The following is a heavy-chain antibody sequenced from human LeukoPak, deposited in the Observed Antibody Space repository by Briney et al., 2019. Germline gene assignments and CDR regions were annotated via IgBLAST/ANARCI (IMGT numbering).Heavy chain of an antibody. CDR2: IYYSGST. D-gene: IGHD2-15*01. CDR3: ASYCSGGSCYSYY. J-gene: IGHJ4*02. CDR1: GGSISSGDYY. Sequence: PSQTLSLTCTVSGGSISSGDYYWSWIRQPPGKGLEWIGYIYYSGSTYYNPSLKSRVTISVDTSKNQFSLKLSSVTVADTAVYYCASYCSGGSCYSYYWGQGTLVTVSS. V-gene: IGHV4-30-4*01.